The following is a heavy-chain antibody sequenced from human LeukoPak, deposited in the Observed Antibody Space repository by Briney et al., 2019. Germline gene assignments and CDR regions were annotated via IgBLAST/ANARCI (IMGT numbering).Heavy chain of an antibody. CDR3: ARAYYYGSGSYAFDI. J-gene: IGHJ3*02. CDR2: IYYSGST. V-gene: IGHV4-61*08. CDR1: GDSISSGGYY. D-gene: IGHD3-10*01. Sequence: SETLSLTCTVSGDSISSGGYYWSWTRQPPGKGLEWIGYIYYSGSTNYNPSLKSRVTISVDTSKNQFSLKLSSVTAADTAVYYCARAYYYGSGSYAFDIWGQGTMVTVSS.